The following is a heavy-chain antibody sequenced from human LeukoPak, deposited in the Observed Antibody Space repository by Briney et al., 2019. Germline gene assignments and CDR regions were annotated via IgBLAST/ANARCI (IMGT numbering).Heavy chain of an antibody. D-gene: IGHD5-18*01. V-gene: IGHV4-61*02. CDR3: ARGLWPLYYFDY. J-gene: IGHJ4*02. CDR2: IYTSGRT. CDR1: SGSLSSGSYY. Sequence: SQTLSLTWTVASGSLSSGSYYWSWIRQPAGNGLEWIGRIYTSGRTDYNPSLKSRVTISVDTSKNQFSLKLSSVTAADTAVYYCARGLWPLYYFDYWGQGTLVTVSS.